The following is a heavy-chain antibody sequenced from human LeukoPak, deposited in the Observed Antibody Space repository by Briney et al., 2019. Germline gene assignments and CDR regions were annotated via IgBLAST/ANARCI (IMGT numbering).Heavy chain of an antibody. J-gene: IGHJ6*02. CDR3: ARVGEYGSGSYSDYYYGMDV. CDR1: GYTFTGYY. Sequence: GASVKVSCKASGYTFTGYYMHWVRQAPGQGLEWMGWIDPNRGGTNYAQKFQGRVTMTRDTSISTAYMELSRLRSDDTAVYYCARVGEYGSGSYSDYYYGMDVWGQGTTVTVSS. D-gene: IGHD3-10*01. V-gene: IGHV1-2*02. CDR2: IDPNRGGT.